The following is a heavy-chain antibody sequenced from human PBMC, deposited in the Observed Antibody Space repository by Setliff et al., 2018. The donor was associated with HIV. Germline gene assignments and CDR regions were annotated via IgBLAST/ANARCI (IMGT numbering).Heavy chain of an antibody. CDR3: ARPRGNVYAGSGFDN. Sequence: GESLKISCQGSGYNFVDYSIAWVRQVPGKGLEWMGIIYPVDSETRYSPSFQGQVTISADKSINTAYLQWTTLKASDSAMYYCARPRGNVYAGSGFDNWGQGTLVTVYS. CDR2: IYPVDSET. D-gene: IGHD2-2*01. CDR1: GYNFVDYS. V-gene: IGHV5-51*01. J-gene: IGHJ4*02.